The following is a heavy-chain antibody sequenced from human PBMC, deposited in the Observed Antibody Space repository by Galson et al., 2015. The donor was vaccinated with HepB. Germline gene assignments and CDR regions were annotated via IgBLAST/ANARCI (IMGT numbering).Heavy chain of an antibody. D-gene: IGHD3-22*01. CDR1: GYTFTSYY. CDR2: INPSGGST. J-gene: IGHJ1*01. Sequence: SAKVSCKASGYTFTSYYMHWVRQAPGQGLEWMGIINPSGGSTSYAQKFQGRVTMTRDTSTSTVYMELSSLRSEDTAVYYCARAVSDYYDSSGYYPEYFQHWGQGTLVTVSS. V-gene: IGHV1-46*01. CDR3: ARAVSDYYDSSGYYPEYFQH.